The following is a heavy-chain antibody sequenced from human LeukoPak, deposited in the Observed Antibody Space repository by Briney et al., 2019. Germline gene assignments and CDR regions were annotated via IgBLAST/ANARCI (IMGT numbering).Heavy chain of an antibody. Sequence: GASVKVSCKAPGGTFSSYAISWVRQAPGQGLEWMGRIIPIFGTANYAQKFQGRVTITTDESTSTAYMELSSLRSEDTAVYYCARDQIVVVPAAMNGAFGIWGQGTMVTVSS. J-gene: IGHJ3*02. CDR2: IIPIFGTA. CDR1: GGTFSSYA. V-gene: IGHV1-69*05. D-gene: IGHD2-2*01. CDR3: ARDQIVVVPAAMNGAFGI.